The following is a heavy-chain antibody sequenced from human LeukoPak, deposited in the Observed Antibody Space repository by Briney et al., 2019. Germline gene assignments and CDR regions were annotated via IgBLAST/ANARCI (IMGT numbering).Heavy chain of an antibody. Sequence: GGSLRLSCVASGFTFISFALCWVRQAPGRGLEWVSSVDGGGGGTYYAHSVKGRFTISRDNSKETLYLQMNGLRAEDTAVYFCAKQSAGSAAWYSLHYDFWGQGTLVTVSS. CDR1: GFTFISFA. V-gene: IGHV3-23*01. CDR2: VDGGGGGT. D-gene: IGHD6-13*01. J-gene: IGHJ4*02. CDR3: AKQSAGSAAWYSLHYDF.